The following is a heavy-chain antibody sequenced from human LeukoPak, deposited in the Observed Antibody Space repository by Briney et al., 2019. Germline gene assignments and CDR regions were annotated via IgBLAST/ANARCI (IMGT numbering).Heavy chain of an antibody. CDR3: ARGGSYGAYLDY. D-gene: IGHD1-26*01. CDR1: GASITNYY. V-gene: IGHV4-59*01. J-gene: IGHJ4*02. Sequence: SETLSLTCSVSGASITNYYWSWIRQAPGKGLEWIGYIYYSGNTNTYNPSLKSRATISLYTSRKNFSLELRSVTAADTAVYYCARGGSYGAYLDYWGQGALVIVSS. CDR2: IYYSGNT.